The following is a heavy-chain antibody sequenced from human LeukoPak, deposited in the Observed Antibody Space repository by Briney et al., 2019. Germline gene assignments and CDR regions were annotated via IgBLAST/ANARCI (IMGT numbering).Heavy chain of an antibody. CDR3: ARDSGKYYYDSSGYCFDY. CDR1: GGSISSSSYY. D-gene: IGHD3-22*01. Sequence: SETLSLTCTVSGGSISSSSYYWGWIRQPPGKGLEWIGSIYYSGSTYYNPSLKSRVTISVDTSKNQFSLKPSSVTAADTAVYYCARDSGKYYYDSSGYCFDYWGQGTLVTVSS. V-gene: IGHV4-39*07. J-gene: IGHJ4*02. CDR2: IYYSGST.